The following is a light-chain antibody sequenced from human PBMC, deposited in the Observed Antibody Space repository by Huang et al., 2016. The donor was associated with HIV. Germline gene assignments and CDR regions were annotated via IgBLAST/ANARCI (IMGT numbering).Light chain of an antibody. CDR2: SAS. CDR1: QDIDNY. CDR3: QKYNSAPFT. J-gene: IGKJ5*01. Sequence: DIQMTQSPSSLSASVGDSVTITCRASQDIDNYLAWYQQIPGKVTQLLIFSASTLKSGVPPRFSGSGSGTHFSLNISSLQPEDVATYYCQKYNSAPFTFGQGTRLEI. V-gene: IGKV1-27*01.